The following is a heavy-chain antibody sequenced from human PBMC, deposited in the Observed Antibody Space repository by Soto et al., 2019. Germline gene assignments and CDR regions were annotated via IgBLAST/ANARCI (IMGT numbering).Heavy chain of an antibody. CDR2: INHSGST. CDR3: ARGVAGSDY. D-gene: IGHD6-19*01. V-gene: IGHV4-34*01. CDR1: GGSFSGYY. J-gene: IGHJ4*02. Sequence: SETLSLTCAVYGGSFSGYYWSWIRQPPGKGLEWIGEINHSGSTNYNPSLKSRVTISVDTSKNQFSLKLSSVTAADTAVCYCARGVAGSDYLGQGTLVTGSS.